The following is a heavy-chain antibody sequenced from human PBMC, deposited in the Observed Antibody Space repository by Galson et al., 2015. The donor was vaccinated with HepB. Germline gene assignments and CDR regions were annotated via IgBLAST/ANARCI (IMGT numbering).Heavy chain of an antibody. D-gene: IGHD4-17*01. J-gene: IGHJ6*02. V-gene: IGHV1-18*04. CDR2: ISVRNGDT. CDR1: GYRFTTYG. CDR3: AREGVYGDYVGFAQYFGVDV. Sequence: SVKVSCKASGYRFTTYGISWVRQAPGQGLEWMGWISVRNGDTKFAQNLEDRITMTTDTSTSTAYMELRSLRSDDTAVYYCAREGVYGDYVGFAQYFGVDVWGQGTTVIVSS.